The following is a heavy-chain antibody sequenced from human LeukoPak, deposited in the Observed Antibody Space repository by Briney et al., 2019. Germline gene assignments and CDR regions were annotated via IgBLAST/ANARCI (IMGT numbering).Heavy chain of an antibody. D-gene: IGHD3-9*01. CDR3: ARDYYDILTGYYLLDY. CDR1: GGTFSSYA. V-gene: IGHV1-69*13. J-gene: IGHJ4*02. Sequence: GASVKVSCKASGGTFSSYAISWVRPAPGQGLEWMGGIIPIFGTANYAQKFQGRVTITADESTSTAYMELSSLRSEDTAVYYCARDYYDILTGYYLLDYWGQGTLVTVSS. CDR2: IIPIFGTA.